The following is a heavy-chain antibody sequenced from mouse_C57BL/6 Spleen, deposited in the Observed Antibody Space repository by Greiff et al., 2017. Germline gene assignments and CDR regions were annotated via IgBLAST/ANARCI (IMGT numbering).Heavy chain of an antibody. CDR2: IYPGDGDT. D-gene: IGHD1-1*01. CDR1: GYAFSSYW. J-gene: IGHJ1*03. Sequence: VQLQQSGASVKISCKASGYAFSSYWMNWVKQRPGKGLEWIGQIYPGDGDTNYNGKFKGKATLTADKSSSTAYMQRSSLTSEDSAVYFCARATVVAGDWYFDVWGTGTTVTVSS. V-gene: IGHV1-80*01. CDR3: ARATVVAGDWYFDV.